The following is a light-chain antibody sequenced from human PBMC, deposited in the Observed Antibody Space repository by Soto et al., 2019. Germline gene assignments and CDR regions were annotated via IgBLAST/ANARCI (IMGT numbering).Light chain of an antibody. J-gene: IGLJ1*01. Sequence: QSALTQPPSASGSPGQSVTISCTGTSSDVGGSDFVSWYQQHPGKAPKLIIYDVNKRPSGVPGRFSGSKSGNTASLTVSGLLAEDEADYYCASYAGNNKGVFGAGTKVTVL. CDR1: SSDVGGSDF. CDR2: DVN. V-gene: IGLV2-8*01. CDR3: ASYAGNNKGV.